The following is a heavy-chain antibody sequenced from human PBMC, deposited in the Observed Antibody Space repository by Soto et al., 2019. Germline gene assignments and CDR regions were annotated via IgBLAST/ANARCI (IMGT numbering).Heavy chain of an antibody. CDR1: GLTFSRSG. J-gene: IGHJ4*02. CDR2: ISYDGSDK. Sequence: EQLVESGGGVVQPGRSLRLSCAASGLTFSRSGMHWVRQAPGKGLEWVALISYDGSDKYYANSVKGRFTISRDNSKITLYLQMNSLRPEDTAVYNCAKDMGRAAAGTFDYWGQGTLVTVSS. D-gene: IGHD6-13*01. CDR3: AKDMGRAAAGTFDY. V-gene: IGHV3-30*18.